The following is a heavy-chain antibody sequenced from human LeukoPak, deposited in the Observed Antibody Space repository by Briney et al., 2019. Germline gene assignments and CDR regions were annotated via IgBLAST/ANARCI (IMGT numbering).Heavy chain of an antibody. J-gene: IGHJ6*02. CDR1: GGSISSSSYY. Sequence: SETLSLTCTVSGGSISSSSYYWGWIRQPPGKGLEWIGQINHSRSTHYNPSLKSRVTISVDTSKNQFSLKLSSVTAADTAVYYCARNNWFYGMDVWGQGTTVTVSS. D-gene: IGHD1-1*01. V-gene: IGHV4-39*07. CDR3: ARNNWFYGMDV. CDR2: INHSRST.